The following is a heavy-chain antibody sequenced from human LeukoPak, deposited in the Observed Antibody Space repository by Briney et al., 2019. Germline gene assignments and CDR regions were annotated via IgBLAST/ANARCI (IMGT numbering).Heavy chain of an antibody. J-gene: IGHJ4*02. CDR2: INPNSGGT. Sequence: ASVKVSCKASGYTFTGYYMHWVRQAPGQGLEWMGWINPNSGGTNYAQKFQGWVTMTRDTSISTAYMELSRLRSDDTAVYYCARDRGVDGYLYYYFDYWGQGTLVTVSS. CDR1: GYTFTGYY. D-gene: IGHD5-24*01. CDR3: ARDRGVDGYLYYYFDY. V-gene: IGHV1-2*04.